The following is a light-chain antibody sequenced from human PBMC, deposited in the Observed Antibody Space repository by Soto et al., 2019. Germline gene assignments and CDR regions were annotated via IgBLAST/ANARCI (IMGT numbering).Light chain of an antibody. CDR1: QGISSY. J-gene: IGKJ3*01. CDR2: AAS. CDR3: QQYYSYPFS. Sequence: AIRMTQSPSSLSASTGDRVTITCRASQGISSYLAWYQQKPGKAPKLLIYAASTLPSGVTSRFSGSGSGTDVTLTISCLQSEDCATYYCQQYYSYPFSFGPGTKVDIK. V-gene: IGKV1-8*01.